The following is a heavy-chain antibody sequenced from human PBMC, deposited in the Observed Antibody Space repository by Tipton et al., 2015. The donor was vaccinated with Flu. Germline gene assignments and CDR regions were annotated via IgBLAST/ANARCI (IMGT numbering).Heavy chain of an antibody. D-gene: IGHD2-21*01. CDR2: ISTTGTTV. V-gene: IGHV3-48*03. CDR1: GDSISTSNW. CDR3: VRDYCGYDSCPFGAAFDV. J-gene: IGHJ3*01. Sequence: GLVKPSGTLSLTCAVSGDSISTSNWWSWVRQPPGKGLEWISYISTTGTTVHYADSVKGRFTISRDNVKKSVNLQLNRLRAEDTAVYYCVRDYCGYDSCPFGAAFDVWGQGITVTVSS.